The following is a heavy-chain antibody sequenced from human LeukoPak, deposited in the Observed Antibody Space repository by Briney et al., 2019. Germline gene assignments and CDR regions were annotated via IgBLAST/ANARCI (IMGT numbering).Heavy chain of an antibody. CDR2: ISAYNGNT. D-gene: IGHD2-2*01. V-gene: IGHV1-18*01. J-gene: IGHJ6*03. CDR3: ARVVPAARGNYYYYMDV. Sequence: GASVKVSCKASGYTSTSYGISWVRQAPGQGLEWMGWISAYNGNTNYAQKLQGRVTMTTDTSTSTAYMELRSLRSDDTAVYYCARVVPAARGNYYYYMDVWGKGTTVTVSS. CDR1: GYTSTSYG.